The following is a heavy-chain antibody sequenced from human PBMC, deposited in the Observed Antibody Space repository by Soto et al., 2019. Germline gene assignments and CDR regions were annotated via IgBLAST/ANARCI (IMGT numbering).Heavy chain of an antibody. CDR1: GFTFRTYA. Sequence: GGSLRLSCAASGFTFRTYAMHWVRQAPGKGLEWVATISYDGDNEYYGDSVKGRFAVSRDDSKNTLYLQLNSLRMEDTAMYYCARVHYYDTSGPLLWGQGTQVT. CDR3: ARVHYYDTSGPLL. V-gene: IGHV3-30*09. J-gene: IGHJ4*02. D-gene: IGHD3-22*01. CDR2: ISYDGDNE.